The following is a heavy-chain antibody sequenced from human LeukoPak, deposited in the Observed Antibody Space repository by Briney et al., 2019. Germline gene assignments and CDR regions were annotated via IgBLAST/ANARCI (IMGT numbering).Heavy chain of an antibody. Sequence: GGSLRLSCAASGFTFSSYWMSWVRQAPGKGLEWVAVIWYDGSNKYYADSVKGRFTISRDNSKNTLYLQMNSLRAEDTAVYYCARDGYSSGWTRFDYWGQGTLVTVSS. D-gene: IGHD6-19*01. CDR3: ARDGYSSGWTRFDY. CDR2: IWYDGSNK. CDR1: GFTFSSYW. V-gene: IGHV3-33*08. J-gene: IGHJ4*02.